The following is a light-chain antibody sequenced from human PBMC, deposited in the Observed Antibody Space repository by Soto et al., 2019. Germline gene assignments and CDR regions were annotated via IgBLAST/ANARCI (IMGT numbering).Light chain of an antibody. J-gene: IGKJ1*01. CDR2: GAS. CDR1: QSVSSN. CDR3: QQYNNWWT. V-gene: IGKV3-15*01. Sequence: EMVMTQSPATLSVSPGERATLSCRASQSVSSNLAWYQQKPGQAPRLLIYGASTRATGIPARFSGGGSGTDFTLTISSLQSEDFAVYYCQQYNNWWTFGQGTKVEIK.